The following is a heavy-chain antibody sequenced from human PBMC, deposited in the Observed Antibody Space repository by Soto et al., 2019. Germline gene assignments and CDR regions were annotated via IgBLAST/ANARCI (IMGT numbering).Heavy chain of an antibody. V-gene: IGHV6-1*01. CDR1: GDSVSSNVAA. CDR3: TTGISGSFVSFDY. CDR2: TYYRSKWYS. J-gene: IGHJ4*02. Sequence: SQTLSLTCAISGDSVSSNVAAWNWIRQSPSRGLEWLGRTYYRSKWYSDYAISLKSRISTSLDTSRTQLSLHLNSVTPADTAVYYCTTGISGSFVSFDYRGQGTVVTVS. D-gene: IGHD1-26*01.